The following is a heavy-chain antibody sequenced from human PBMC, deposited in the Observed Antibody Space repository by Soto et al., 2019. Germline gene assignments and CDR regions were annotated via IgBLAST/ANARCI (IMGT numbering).Heavy chain of an antibody. CDR1: GFTFSSYA. V-gene: IGHV3-30-3*01. Sequence: GGSLRLSCAASGFTFSSYAMHWVRQAPGKGLEWVAVISYDGSNKYYADSVKGRFTISRDNSKNTLYLQMNSLRAEDTAVYYCARVPAPPLPAANYYRMDVWGQGXTVTVTS. CDR3: ARVPAPPLPAANYYRMDV. J-gene: IGHJ6*02. CDR2: ISYDGSNK. D-gene: IGHD2-2*01.